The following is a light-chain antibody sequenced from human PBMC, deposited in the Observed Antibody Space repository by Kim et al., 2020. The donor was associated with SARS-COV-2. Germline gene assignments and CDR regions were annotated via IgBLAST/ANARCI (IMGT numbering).Light chain of an antibody. V-gene: IGKV1-5*03. Sequence: DTQMTQSPSTLSASVGDRVIITCRASESISFWLAWYQQKPGKAPKLLISKASNLESGVPLRFSGTGSGTEFTLTISSLQPDDFATYYCQHYYVYSWTFGQGTKVDIK. CDR2: KAS. CDR1: ESISFW. CDR3: QHYYVYSWT. J-gene: IGKJ1*01.